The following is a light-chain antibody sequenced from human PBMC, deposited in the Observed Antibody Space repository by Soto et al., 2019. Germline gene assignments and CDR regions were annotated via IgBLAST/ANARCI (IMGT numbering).Light chain of an antibody. V-gene: IGKV1-39*01. CDR3: QQHYNTPRT. CDR1: QPISDY. Sequence: DIQMTQSPSSLSASVGDRVTITCRTSQPISDYLNWYQQKPGKAPTLLIYTTSNLQSGVPSRFSGSGSATHVTLTISSLQPEDFATYYCQQHYNTPRTFGQGTKVEI. CDR2: TTS. J-gene: IGKJ1*01.